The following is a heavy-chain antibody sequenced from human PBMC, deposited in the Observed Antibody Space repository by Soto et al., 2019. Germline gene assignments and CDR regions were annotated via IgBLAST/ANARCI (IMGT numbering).Heavy chain of an antibody. CDR1: GGSISSYY. CDR2: IHTSGST. Sequence: PSETLSLTCTVSGGSISSYYRTWVRQSAGKGLEWIGRIHTSGSTNYNPSLKSRVTMSVDTSKNQFSLNMSSVTAADTAVYYCARAKDVSPSEWGQGTLVTVSS. CDR3: ARAKDVSPSE. V-gene: IGHV4-4*07. J-gene: IGHJ4*02.